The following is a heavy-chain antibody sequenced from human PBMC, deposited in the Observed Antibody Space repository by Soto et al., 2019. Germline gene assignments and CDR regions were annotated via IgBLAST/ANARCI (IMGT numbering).Heavy chain of an antibody. Sequence: PGGSLRLSCAASGFTFSSYAMSWVRQAPGKGLEWVSAISGSGGSTYYADSVKGRFTISRDNSKNTLYLQMNSLRAEDTAVFYCAKGAPGTMIVVVMVPFDYWGQGTLVTVSS. V-gene: IGHV3-23*01. D-gene: IGHD3-22*01. CDR3: AKGAPGTMIVVVMVPFDY. CDR2: ISGSGGST. J-gene: IGHJ4*02. CDR1: GFTFSSYA.